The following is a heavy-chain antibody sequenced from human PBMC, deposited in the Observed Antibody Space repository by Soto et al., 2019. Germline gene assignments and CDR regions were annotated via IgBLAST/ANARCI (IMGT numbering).Heavy chain of an antibody. V-gene: IGHV1-18*01. J-gene: IGHJ4*02. CDR1: GYTFTSYG. CDR3: ARDRGWLQLSVNFDY. D-gene: IGHD5-12*01. Sequence: QVQLVQSGAEVKKPGASVKVSCKASGYTFTSYGISWVRQAPGQGLEWMGWISAYNGNTNYAQKLQGRVTMTTDTSTRTASMELRSLRSDDTAVHYCARDRGWLQLSVNFDYWGQGTLVTVSS. CDR2: ISAYNGNT.